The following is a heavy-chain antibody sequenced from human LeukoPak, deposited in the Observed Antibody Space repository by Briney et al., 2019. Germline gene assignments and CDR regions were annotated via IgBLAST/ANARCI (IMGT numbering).Heavy chain of an antibody. J-gene: IGHJ6*02. Sequence: GASVKVSCKASGGTFSSYAISWVRQAPGQGLEWMGGIIPIFGTPNYAQKFQGRVTITADESTSTAYMELSSLRSEDTAVYYCASIGRGYVLPADSLKYYYGMDVWGQGTTVTVSS. CDR2: IIPIFGTP. CDR1: GGTFSSYA. V-gene: IGHV1-69*13. CDR3: ASIGRGYVLPADSLKYYYGMDV. D-gene: IGHD5-18*01.